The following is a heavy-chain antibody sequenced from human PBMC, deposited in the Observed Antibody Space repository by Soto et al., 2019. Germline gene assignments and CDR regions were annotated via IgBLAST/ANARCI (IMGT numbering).Heavy chain of an antibody. CDR1: GYTFTGYY. CDR3: ARGSYSSGWFPYYYGMDV. CDR2: INPNSGGT. V-gene: IGHV1-2*04. D-gene: IGHD6-19*01. Sequence: ASVKVSCKASGYTFTGYYMHWVRQAPGQGLEWMGWINPNSGGTNYAQKFQGWVTMTRDTSISTAYMELSRLRSDDTAVYYCARGSYSSGWFPYYYGMDVWGQGTTVTVYS. J-gene: IGHJ6*02.